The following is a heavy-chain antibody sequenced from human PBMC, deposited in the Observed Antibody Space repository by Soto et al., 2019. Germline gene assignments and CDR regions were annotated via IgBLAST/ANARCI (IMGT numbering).Heavy chain of an antibody. Sequence: SVKVSCKASGGTFSNSGISWVRQAPGQGLEWMGGIIPIFDTTNYAQTFQGRITIIADESTNTVYMELSNLRSADTGVYYCARSPILGRATLHENYFESWGQGTMVTVSS. CDR2: IIPIFDTT. CDR3: ARSPILGRATLHENYFES. CDR1: GGTFSNSG. J-gene: IGHJ4*02. V-gene: IGHV1-69*13. D-gene: IGHD1-26*01.